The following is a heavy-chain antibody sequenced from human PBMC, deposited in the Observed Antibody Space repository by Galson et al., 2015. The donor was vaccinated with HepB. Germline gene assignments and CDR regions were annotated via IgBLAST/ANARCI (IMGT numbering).Heavy chain of an antibody. V-gene: IGHV3-23*01. Sequence: SLRLSCAASGFTFSSYAMSWVRQAPGKGLEWVSAISGSGGSTYYADSVKGRFTISRDNSKNTLYLQMNSLRAEDTAVYYCAKGHHAGYPGWVEYYFDYWGQGTLVTVSS. CDR1: GFTFSSYA. D-gene: IGHD3-3*01. J-gene: IGHJ4*02. CDR2: ISGSGGST. CDR3: AKGHHAGYPGWVEYYFDY.